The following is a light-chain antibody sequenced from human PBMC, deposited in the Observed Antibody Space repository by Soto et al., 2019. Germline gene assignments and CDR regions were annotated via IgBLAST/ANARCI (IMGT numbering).Light chain of an antibody. CDR1: QTVSTNY. CDR3: QQSGSSPRT. Sequence: GLTHAPGTLSFSPGEIATLSFRASQTVSTNYLAWYQQKPGQAPRLLIYGESKRATGIPDRFSGSGSGTDFTLTISRLEPEDFAVYCCQQSGSSPRTFGQRTKVDIK. V-gene: IGKV3-20*01. CDR2: GES. J-gene: IGKJ1*01.